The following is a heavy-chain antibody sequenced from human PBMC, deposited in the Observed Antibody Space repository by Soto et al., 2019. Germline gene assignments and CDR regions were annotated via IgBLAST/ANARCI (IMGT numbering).Heavy chain of an antibody. V-gene: IGHV1-69*02. J-gene: IGHJ4*02. CDR3: ARGLRSVVDY. Sequence: QVQLVQSGAEVKKPGSSVKVSCKASGGTFSSYTISWVRQAPGQGLEWMGRIIPILGIANYAQKFQGRVTITADKSTNTAYMELSSLRSEDTAVYYCARGLRSVVDYWGQGTLVTVSS. CDR1: GGTFSSYT. CDR2: IIPILGIA.